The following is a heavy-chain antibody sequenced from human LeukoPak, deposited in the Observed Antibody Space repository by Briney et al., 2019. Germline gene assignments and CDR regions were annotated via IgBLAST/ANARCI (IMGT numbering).Heavy chain of an antibody. CDR1: GGSFSSYY. CDR2: IYTSGST. V-gene: IGHV4-59*10. CDR3: ARGVMSSGCYYMDV. Sequence: SETLSLTCAVYGGSFSSYYWSWIRQPAGKGLEWIGRIYTSGSTNYNPSLKSRVTMSVDTSKNQFSLKLSSVTAADTAVYYCARGVMSSGCYYMDVWGKGTTVTISS. J-gene: IGHJ6*03. D-gene: IGHD6-19*01.